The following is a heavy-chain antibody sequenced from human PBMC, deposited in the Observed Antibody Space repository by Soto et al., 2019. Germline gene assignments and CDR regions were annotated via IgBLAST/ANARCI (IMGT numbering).Heavy chain of an antibody. CDR3: AKGFCTNGLCYAGY. J-gene: IGHJ4*02. CDR1: GFTFSNYA. CDR2: ISGSGGGT. D-gene: IGHD2-8*01. V-gene: IGHV3-23*01. Sequence: GGSLRLSCAASGFTFSNYAMNWVRQAPGKGLEWVSTISGSGGGTYYADSVKGRFSISRDNSKNTLYLQMNSLRAEDTALYYCAKGFCTNGLCYAGYWGQGTLVTVSS.